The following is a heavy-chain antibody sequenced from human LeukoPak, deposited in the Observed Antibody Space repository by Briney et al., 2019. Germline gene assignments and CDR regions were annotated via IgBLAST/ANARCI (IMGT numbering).Heavy chain of an antibody. D-gene: IGHD4-17*01. CDR2: ISSSSSYI. CDR1: GFTFRNAW. V-gene: IGHV3-21*01. CDR3: AAGLYGDFSY. Sequence: GGSLRLSCAASGFTFRNAWMSWVRQAPGKGLEWVSSISSSSSYIYYADSVKGRFTISRDNAKNSLYLQMNSLRAEDTAVYYCAAGLYGDFSYWGQGTLVTVSS. J-gene: IGHJ4*02.